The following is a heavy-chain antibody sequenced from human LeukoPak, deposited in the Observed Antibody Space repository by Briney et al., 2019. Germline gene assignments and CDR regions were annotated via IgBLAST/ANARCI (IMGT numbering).Heavy chain of an antibody. Sequence: PGGSLRLSCAASGFTFSSYWMSWVRQAPGKGLEWVANIKQDGSEKYYVDSVKGRFTISRDNAKNSLYLQMNSLRAEDTAVYYCARVYRSGRYGGSYYYYMDVWGKGTTVTVSS. J-gene: IGHJ6*03. CDR1: GFTFSSYW. CDR2: IKQDGSEK. CDR3: ARVYRSGRYGGSYYYYMDV. V-gene: IGHV3-7*01. D-gene: IGHD6-19*01.